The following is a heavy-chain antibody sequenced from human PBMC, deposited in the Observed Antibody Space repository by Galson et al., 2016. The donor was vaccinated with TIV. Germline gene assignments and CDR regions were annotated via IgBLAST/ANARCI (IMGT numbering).Heavy chain of an antibody. D-gene: IGHD2/OR15-2a*01. Sequence: SLRLSCAASGFTFAYYWMTWVRQAPGKGLEWVANINQDGSEQFYVDSVKGRFTIPRDNAKNSLYLQMSSLRAEDSALYYCVRDACYYIQYYYHGMDVWGQGTTVTVSS. CDR2: INQDGSEQ. CDR1: GFTFAYYW. J-gene: IGHJ6*02. CDR3: VRDACYYIQYYYHGMDV. V-gene: IGHV3-7*01.